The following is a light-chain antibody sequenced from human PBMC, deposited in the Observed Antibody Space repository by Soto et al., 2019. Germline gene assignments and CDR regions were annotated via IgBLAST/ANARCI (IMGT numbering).Light chain of an antibody. V-gene: IGKV1-5*03. CDR1: QSISDS. CDR2: EAS. J-gene: IGKJ1*01. CDR3: QHYNGYWT. Sequence: DIQMTQSPSTLSASVGDRVTITCRASQSISDSLAWYQQKPGKAPKLLIYEASSLKIGVPSRFSGSRSGTEYTLTISSLQPDDFATYYCQHYNGYWTFGQGTKVEIK.